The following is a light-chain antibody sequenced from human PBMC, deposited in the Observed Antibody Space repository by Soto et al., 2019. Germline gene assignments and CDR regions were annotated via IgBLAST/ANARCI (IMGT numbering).Light chain of an antibody. J-gene: IGKJ1*01. CDR1: QSVSSSY. V-gene: IGKV3-15*01. CDR3: QQYNNWPLQT. Sequence: EIVMTQSPATLSLSPGERATLSCRASQSVSSSYLAWYQKKPGQAPRLVIYAASTRATGIPARFTGSGSGTEFTLTISSLQSEDFAVYYCQQYNNWPLQTFGQGTKV. CDR2: AAS.